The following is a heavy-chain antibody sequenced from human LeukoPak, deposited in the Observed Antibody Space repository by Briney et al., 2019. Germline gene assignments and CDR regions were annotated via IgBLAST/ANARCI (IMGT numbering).Heavy chain of an antibody. Sequence: SETLSLTCTVSGGSISSYCWSWIRQPPGKGLEWIGYIYYSGSTNYNPSLKSRVTISVDTSKNQFSLKLSSVTAADTAVYYCARSIVVVAFDYWGEGTRVTVSS. J-gene: IGHJ4*02. V-gene: IGHV4-59*01. CDR2: IYYSGST. CDR1: GGSISSYC. D-gene: IGHD3-22*01. CDR3: ARSIVVVAFDY.